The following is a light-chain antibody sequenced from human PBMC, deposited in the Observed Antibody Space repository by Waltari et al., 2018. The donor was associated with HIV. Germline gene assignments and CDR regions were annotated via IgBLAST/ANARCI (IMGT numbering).Light chain of an antibody. CDR1: SSDVGSYNV. J-gene: IGLJ3*02. CDR2: EDN. V-gene: IGLV2-23*01. Sequence: QSALTQPASVSGSPGQSITISCTGTSSDVGSYNVVSWYQQHPGKAPTRMIYEDNKRASWGSNLVSGSKAGNTASLTSSGREGEDEADYYCCSDTGSTTWVFGGGTKLTVL. CDR3: CSDTGSTTWV.